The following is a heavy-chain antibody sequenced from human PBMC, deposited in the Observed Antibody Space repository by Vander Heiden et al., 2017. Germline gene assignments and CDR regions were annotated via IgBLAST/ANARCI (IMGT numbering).Heavy chain of an antibody. Sequence: QVQLQQWGAGLLKPWETLSLTCAVYGGSFGGYYWNWIRQPPGKGLEWIGEINHSGSTNYNPSLKSRVTISVDTSKKQCSLKVRSVTAADTAVYYCARPRPGRRDFKDWCQGTMVTVYS. CDR1: GGSFGGYY. CDR2: INHSGST. CDR3: ARPRPGRRDFKD. J-gene: IGHJ1*01. V-gene: IGHV4-34*01.